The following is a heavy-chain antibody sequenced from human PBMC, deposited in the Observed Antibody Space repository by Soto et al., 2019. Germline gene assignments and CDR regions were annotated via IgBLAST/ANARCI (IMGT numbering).Heavy chain of an antibody. CDR2: IYWDDDK. V-gene: IGHV2-5*02. CDR3: AHRGDMNGDWGQGYLDS. CDR1: GFSLTSRPVG. Sequence: QITLKESGPTRVKPTQTLMLTCSFSGFSLTSRPVGVAWIRQPPGKALEWLAVIYWDDDKRYSPSLKSRLTIAKDTARNRVGLTMAYMDPVDTATYFCAHRGDMNGDWGQGYLDSWGQGILVTVST. J-gene: IGHJ4*02. D-gene: IGHD7-27*01.